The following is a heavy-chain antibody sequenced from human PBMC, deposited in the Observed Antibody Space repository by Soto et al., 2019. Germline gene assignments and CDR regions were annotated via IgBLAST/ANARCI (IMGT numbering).Heavy chain of an antibody. CDR2: IYYSGTSGST. CDR1: GASISDYN. J-gene: IGHJ4*02. V-gene: IGHV4-59*01. CDR3: AGGRWVQLPGY. D-gene: IGHD1-26*01. Sequence: TSETLSLTCTVSGASISDYNWSWIRQPPGKGLEWLGYIYYSGTSGSTNYNPSLKSRVIISVDTSKNQFSLKLTSVNAADTAVYFCAGGRWVQLPGYWGQGMLVTVSS.